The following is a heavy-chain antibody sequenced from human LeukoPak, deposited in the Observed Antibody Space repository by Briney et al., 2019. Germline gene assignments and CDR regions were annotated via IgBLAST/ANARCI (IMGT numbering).Heavy chain of an antibody. CDR2: ISSTGITI. J-gene: IGHJ4*02. Sequence: QPGGSLRLSCAASGFTFSSYEMNWARQAPGKGLEWVSYISSTGITIYSAASVKGRFTISRDNAKNSLYLQMKSLRAEDTAVYYCAGWSGFDYWGQGTLVTVSS. V-gene: IGHV3-48*03. CDR3: AGWSGFDY. CDR1: GFTFSSYE. D-gene: IGHD3-10*01.